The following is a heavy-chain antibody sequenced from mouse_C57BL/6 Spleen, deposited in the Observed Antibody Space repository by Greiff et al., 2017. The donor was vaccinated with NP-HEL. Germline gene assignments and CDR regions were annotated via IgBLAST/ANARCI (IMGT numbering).Heavy chain of an antibody. D-gene: IGHD2-5*01. CDR2: IYPGDGDT. CDR3: ARGVTHYFDY. J-gene: IGHJ2*01. V-gene: IGHV1-80*01. Sequence: QVQLKESGAELVKPGASVKISCKASGYAFSSYWMNWVKQRPGKGLEWIGQIYPGDGDTNYNGKFKGKATLTADKSSSTAYMQLSSLTSEDSAVYFCARGVTHYFDYWGQGTTLTVSS. CDR1: GYAFSSYW.